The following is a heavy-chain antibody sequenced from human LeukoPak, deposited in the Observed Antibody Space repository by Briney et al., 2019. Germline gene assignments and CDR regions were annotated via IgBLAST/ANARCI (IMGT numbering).Heavy chain of an antibody. CDR2: INPSGGST. Sequence: GASVKVSCKASGYTFTSYYMHWVRQAPGQGLEWMGIINPSGGSTSYAQKFQGRVTITADESTSTAYMELSSLRSEDTAVYYCARAGIVGATTYYYGMDVWGQGTTVTVSS. CDR1: GYTFTSYY. CDR3: ARAGIVGATTYYYGMDV. D-gene: IGHD1-26*01. V-gene: IGHV1-46*01. J-gene: IGHJ6*02.